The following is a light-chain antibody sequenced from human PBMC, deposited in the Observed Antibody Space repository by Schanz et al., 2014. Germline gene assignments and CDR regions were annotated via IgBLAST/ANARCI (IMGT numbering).Light chain of an antibody. CDR3: QQYNNWPPLST. CDR2: GAS. Sequence: EIVMTQSPGTLSVSPGERATLSCRASQSISSYLAWYQHRPGQAPRLLIYGASTRATGIPARFSGSGSGTEFTLTISSLQSEDFAVYYCQQYNNWPPLSTFGGGTKVEIK. CDR1: QSISSY. V-gene: IGKV3-15*01. J-gene: IGKJ4*01.